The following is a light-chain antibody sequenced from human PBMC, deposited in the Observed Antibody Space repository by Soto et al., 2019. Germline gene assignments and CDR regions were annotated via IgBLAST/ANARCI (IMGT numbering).Light chain of an antibody. CDR3: QQRCNWPPVT. CDR1: QSVSGC. CDR2: DTS. Sequence: EIVLTQSPATLSLSPGERATLSCRASQSVSGCLAWYQQKPGQAPRLLIYDTSDRATGIPARFSGSGSGTAFTLTISSLEAEDFAVYYCQQRCNWPPVTFGGGTKVEIK. J-gene: IGKJ4*01. V-gene: IGKV3-11*01.